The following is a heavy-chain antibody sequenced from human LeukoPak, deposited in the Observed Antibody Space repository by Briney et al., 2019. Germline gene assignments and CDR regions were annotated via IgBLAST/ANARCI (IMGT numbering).Heavy chain of an antibody. CDR1: GDSFSSGGY. CDR3: ARVGWGNAAAHPNWLDP. D-gene: IGHD6-6*01. Sequence: SETLSLTCTVSGDSFSSGGYSWIRQLPGMGLEWIGYVFSSGRTYYNASLKSRVTISLDTSKNQFSLRLNSVTAADTAVYYCARVGWGNAAAHPNWLDPWGQGILVTVSS. V-gene: IGHV4-31*03. CDR2: VFSSGRT. J-gene: IGHJ5*02.